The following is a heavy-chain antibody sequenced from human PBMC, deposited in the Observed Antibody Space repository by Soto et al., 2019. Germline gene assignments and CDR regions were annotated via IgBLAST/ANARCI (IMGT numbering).Heavy chain of an antibody. Sequence: PSETLSLTCTVSGDSMRSYYWSWIRQPPGKGLEWIGYIYYSGSTNYNPSLKGRVTISVHTSKNQFSLKLSSVTAADTAVYYCARGQLAVAGTRWFDPWGQGTLVTVSS. J-gene: IGHJ5*02. CDR3: ARGQLAVAGTRWFDP. CDR2: IYYSGST. V-gene: IGHV4-59*12. CDR1: GDSMRSYY. D-gene: IGHD6-19*01.